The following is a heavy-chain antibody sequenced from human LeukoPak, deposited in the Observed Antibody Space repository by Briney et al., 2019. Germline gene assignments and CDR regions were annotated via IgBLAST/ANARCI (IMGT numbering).Heavy chain of an antibody. CDR3: AKPMATVTPFDY. Sequence: GGSLGLSCAASGFTFSSYGMHWVRQAPGKGLEWVAFIRYDGSNKYYADSVKGRFTISRDNSKNTLYLQMNSLRAEDTAVYYCAKPMATVTPFDYWGQGTLVTVSS. CDR2: IRYDGSNK. CDR1: GFTFSSYG. V-gene: IGHV3-30*02. D-gene: IGHD4-17*01. J-gene: IGHJ4*02.